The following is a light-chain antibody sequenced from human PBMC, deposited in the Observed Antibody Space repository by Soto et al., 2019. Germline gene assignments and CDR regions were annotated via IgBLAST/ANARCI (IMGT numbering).Light chain of an antibody. V-gene: IGKV3-20*01. Sequence: DIVLTQSPGTLSFSPGERATLSCRARQSVSSPFLGWYPTQPGPATRLLIYDASIRATGIPDRFSGSGSGTDFTLTISRLEPEDFVVYYCQQYSSTPGNTFGQGTRLEI. CDR1: QSVSSPF. CDR2: DAS. CDR3: QQYSSTPGNT. J-gene: IGKJ5*01.